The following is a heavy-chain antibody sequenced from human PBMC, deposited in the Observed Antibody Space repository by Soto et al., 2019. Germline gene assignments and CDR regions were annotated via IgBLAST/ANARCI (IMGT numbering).Heavy chain of an antibody. CDR3: AKDRFLEWLSTRIDAFDI. CDR1: GFNFSSYA. CDR2: ISGSGGST. D-gene: IGHD3-3*01. Sequence: PGRSLRLSCAASGFNFSSYAMSWVRQAPGKGLEWVSAISGSGGSTYYADSVKGRFTISRDNSKNTLYLQMNSLRAEDTAVYYCAKDRFLEWLSTRIDAFDIWGQGTMVTVSS. J-gene: IGHJ3*02. V-gene: IGHV3-23*01.